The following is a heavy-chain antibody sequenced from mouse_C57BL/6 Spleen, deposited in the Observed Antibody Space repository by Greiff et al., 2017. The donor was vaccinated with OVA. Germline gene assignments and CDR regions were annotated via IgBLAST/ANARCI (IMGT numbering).Heavy chain of an antibody. D-gene: IGHD1-1*01. J-gene: IGHJ4*01. V-gene: IGHV2-6-1*01. Sequence: QVQLKESGPGLVAPSQSLSITCTVSGFSLTSYGVHWVRQPPGKGLEWLVVIWSDGSTTYNSALKSRLSISKDNSKSQVFLKMNSLQTDDTAMYYCARHPPTVVGGYAMDYWGQGTSVTVSS. CDR1: GFSLTSYG. CDR2: IWSDGST. CDR3: ARHPPTVVGGYAMDY.